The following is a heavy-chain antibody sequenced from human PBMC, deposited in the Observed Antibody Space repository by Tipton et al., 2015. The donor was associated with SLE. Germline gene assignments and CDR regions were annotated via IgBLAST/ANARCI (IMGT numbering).Heavy chain of an antibody. V-gene: IGHV3-74*01. Sequence: GSLRLSCAASGFTFSSHWMHWVRQDPGRGLEWVARINTDGTITGYADSVKGRFATSRDNAKNTLFLQMNSLRAEDTAVYYCAASLVGAIDYWGQVTLVTVSS. CDR2: INTDGTIT. J-gene: IGHJ4*02. D-gene: IGHD1-26*01. CDR3: AASLVGAIDY. CDR1: GFTFSSHW.